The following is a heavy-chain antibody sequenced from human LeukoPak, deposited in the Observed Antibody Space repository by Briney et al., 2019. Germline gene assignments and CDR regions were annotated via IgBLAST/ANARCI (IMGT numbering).Heavy chain of an antibody. CDR3: ARNLYGGNSWDVFDY. J-gene: IGHJ4*02. D-gene: IGHD4-23*01. V-gene: IGHV1-69*06. Sequence: GASVKVSCKASGGTFSSYVITWVRQAPGQGLEWMGGIMPITGTANHAQKFQGRVTITADKSTSTAYMELSSLRSEDTAVYYCARNLYGGNSWDVFDYWGQGDPVTASS. CDR1: GGTFSSYV. CDR2: IMPITGTA.